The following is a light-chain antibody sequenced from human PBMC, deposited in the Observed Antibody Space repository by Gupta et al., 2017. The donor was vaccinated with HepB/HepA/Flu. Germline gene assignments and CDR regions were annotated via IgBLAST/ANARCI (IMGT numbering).Light chain of an antibody. CDR3: AAWDDSLGGVV. V-gene: IGLV1-47*01. CDR1: SSNIGSNS. Sequence: QSLSTQPPSASGTPGQRVTITCSGSSSNIGSNSVSWYQQLPETAPKLLIYRTNQRPSGVPDRFSGSKSGTSASLAISGLRSEDEADYYCAAWDDSLGGVVFAGGTKLTVL. J-gene: IGLJ2*01. CDR2: RTN.